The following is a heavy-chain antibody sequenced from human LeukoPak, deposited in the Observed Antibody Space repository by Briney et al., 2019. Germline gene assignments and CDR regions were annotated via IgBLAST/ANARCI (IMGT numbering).Heavy chain of an antibody. D-gene: IGHD6-19*01. CDR2: VSAYNGNT. Sequence: SVKVSCKASDYTFTSYGISWVRQAPGQGLEWMGWVSAYNGNTNYAQKLQGRVTMTTDTSTSTAYMELRSLRSDDTAVYYCARDRAVAGCFDYWGQGTLVTVSS. J-gene: IGHJ4*02. V-gene: IGHV1-18*01. CDR1: DYTFTSYG. CDR3: ARDRAVAGCFDY.